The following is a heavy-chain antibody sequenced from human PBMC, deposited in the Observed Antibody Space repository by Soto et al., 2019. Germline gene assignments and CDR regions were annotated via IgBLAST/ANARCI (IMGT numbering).Heavy chain of an antibody. CDR2: ISSDGSRT. CDR1: GFTFSTFW. D-gene: IGHD5-18*01. V-gene: IGHV3-74*01. CDR3: ARVYSSLSSYDY. J-gene: IGHJ4*02. Sequence: GGSLRLSCAASGFTFSTFWMHWVRQAPGKGLVWVSRISSDGSRTSYADSVKGRFTISRDNAKNTLYLQMNSLRAEDTAIYYCARVYSSLSSYDYWGQGTLVTVS.